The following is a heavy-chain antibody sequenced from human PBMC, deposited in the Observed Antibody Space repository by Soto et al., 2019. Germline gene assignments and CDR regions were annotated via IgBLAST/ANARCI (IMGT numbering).Heavy chain of an antibody. CDR1: GFTFSSYD. D-gene: IGHD2-8*01. Sequence: GGSLRLSCAASGFTFSSYDMNWVRQAPGKGLEWVSYITSSGGPIYYADSVKGRFTISRDDAKNSLYLQMNSLRVEDTAVYYCARDDCTDGVCTLFDYWGQGTLVTVSS. CDR2: ITSSGGPI. J-gene: IGHJ4*02. CDR3: ARDDCTDGVCTLFDY. V-gene: IGHV3-48*01.